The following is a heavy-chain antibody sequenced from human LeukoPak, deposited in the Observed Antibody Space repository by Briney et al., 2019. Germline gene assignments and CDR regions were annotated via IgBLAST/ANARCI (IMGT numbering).Heavy chain of an antibody. D-gene: IGHD3-16*01. CDR1: GYTFTGYY. J-gene: IGHJ3*02. V-gene: IGHV1-2*02. Sequence: ASVKVSCKASGYTFTGYYMHWVRQVPGQGLEWMGWINPNSGGANFAQKFQGRVTMTRDTSISTAYMELSRLRSDDTAVYYFASSYIPLDAFDIWGQGTMVTVSS. CDR2: INPNSGGA. CDR3: ASSYIPLDAFDI.